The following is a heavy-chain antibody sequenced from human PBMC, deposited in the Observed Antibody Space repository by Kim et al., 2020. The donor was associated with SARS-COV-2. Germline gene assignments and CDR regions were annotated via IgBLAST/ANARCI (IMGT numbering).Heavy chain of an antibody. J-gene: IGHJ5*02. CDR3: ARRSVRGVMALDP. D-gene: IGHD3-10*01. Sequence: STPSFKGPVTIPVDTSKDQSSLKLSSVTAADTAVYYCARRSVRGVMALDPWGQGTLVTVSS. V-gene: IGHV4-39*01.